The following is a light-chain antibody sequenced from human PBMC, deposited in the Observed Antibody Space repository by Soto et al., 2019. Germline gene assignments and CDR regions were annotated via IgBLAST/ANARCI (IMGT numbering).Light chain of an antibody. CDR1: SSDVGGYNF. Sequence: QSALTQPASASGSPGQSITISCTGTSSDVGGYNFVSWYQQHPGKAPRLMIFEVNNRPSGVSDRFSGSKSGNTASLTISGLQAEDEADYYCSSYTFSSTLVVFGGGTKLTVL. CDR3: SSYTFSSTLVV. J-gene: IGLJ3*02. V-gene: IGLV2-14*01. CDR2: EVN.